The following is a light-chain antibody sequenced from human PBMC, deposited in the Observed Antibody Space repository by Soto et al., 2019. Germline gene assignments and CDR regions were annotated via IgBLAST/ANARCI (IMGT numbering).Light chain of an antibody. V-gene: IGLV4-69*01. J-gene: IGLJ2*01. CDR2: LNSDGSH. CDR3: QTWGTGPYVI. CDR1: SGHSNYA. Sequence: QLVLTQSPSASASLGASVKLTCTLSSGHSNYAIAWHQQQPEKGPRYLMKLNSDGSHSKGDGIPDRFSGSSSGAERYLTISSLQSEDEADYYCQTWGTGPYVIFGGGTKRTVL.